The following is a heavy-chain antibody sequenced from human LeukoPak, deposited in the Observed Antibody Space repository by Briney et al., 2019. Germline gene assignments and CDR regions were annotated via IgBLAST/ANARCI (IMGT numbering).Heavy chain of an antibody. J-gene: IGHJ4*02. CDR2: IYSGGST. V-gene: IGHV3-53*01. D-gene: IGHD3-22*01. CDR1: GFTFSSNY. Sequence: GGSLRLSCAASGFTFSSNYMSWVRQAPGKGLERVSVIYSGGSTYYADSVKGRFTISRDNSKNTLYLQMNSLRAEDTAVYYCARGRVYDSSGYYLGYWGQGTLVTVSS. CDR3: ARGRVYDSSGYYLGY.